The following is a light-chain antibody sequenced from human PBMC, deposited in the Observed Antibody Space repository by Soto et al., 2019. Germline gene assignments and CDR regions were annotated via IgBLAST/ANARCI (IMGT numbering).Light chain of an antibody. Sequence: QSALTQPASVSGSPGQSITISCTGTSSDIGAYNYVSWYQQHPGKAPKLMIYYVTNRPSGVSNRFSGSKSGNTASLTISGLQAEDEADYYCSSYTTSRTLFGGGTQLTVL. J-gene: IGLJ2*01. CDR1: SSDIGAYNY. CDR3: SSYTTSRTL. CDR2: YVT. V-gene: IGLV2-14*03.